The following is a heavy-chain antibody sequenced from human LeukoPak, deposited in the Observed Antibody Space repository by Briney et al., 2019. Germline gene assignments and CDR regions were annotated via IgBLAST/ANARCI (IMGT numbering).Heavy chain of an antibody. J-gene: IGHJ4*02. Sequence: GESLQISCQGSGYSFTNYWIGWVRQMPGKGLEWMGIIYPDDSDTTYTPSFQGQVTISADKSISTAYLQWSTLKASDTAMYYCASLYGDYGGYWGQGTLVTVSS. D-gene: IGHD4-17*01. V-gene: IGHV5-51*01. CDR2: IYPDDSDT. CDR1: GYSFTNYW. CDR3: ASLYGDYGGY.